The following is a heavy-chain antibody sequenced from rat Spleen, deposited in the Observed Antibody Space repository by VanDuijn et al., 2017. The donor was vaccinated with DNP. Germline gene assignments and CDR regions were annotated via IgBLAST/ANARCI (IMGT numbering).Heavy chain of an antibody. J-gene: IGHJ2*01. CDR3: ASGPNYGGYSDYFDY. Sequence: EVQLVESGGGLVQPGRSLKLSCAASGFTFSSYGMHWIRQAPTKGLEWVATISPSGGSTYYRDSVKGRLTISRDNAESTLYLQMSKLGSEDTAIYYCASGPNYGGYSDYFDYWGQGVMVTVSS. V-gene: IGHV5-19*01. CDR1: GFTFSSYG. D-gene: IGHD1-11*01. CDR2: ISPSGGST.